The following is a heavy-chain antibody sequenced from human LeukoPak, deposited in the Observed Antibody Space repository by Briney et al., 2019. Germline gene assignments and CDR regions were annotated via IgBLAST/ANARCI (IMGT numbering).Heavy chain of an antibody. CDR3: ARGKIERCSGYYPIDY. D-gene: IGHD5-12*01. J-gene: IGHJ4*02. CDR1: GDTLSSYP. V-gene: IGHV1-69*13. Sequence: SVKVSCKASGDTLSSYPISWVRQAPGQGLEWMGGIIPIFGTANYAQKFQGRVTITADESTSTAYMELSSLRSEDTAVYYCARGKIERCSGYYPIDYWGQGTLVTVSS. CDR2: IIPIFGTA.